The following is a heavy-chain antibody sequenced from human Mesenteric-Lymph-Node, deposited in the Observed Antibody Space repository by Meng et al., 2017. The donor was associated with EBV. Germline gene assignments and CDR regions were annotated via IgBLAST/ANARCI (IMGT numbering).Heavy chain of an antibody. J-gene: IGHJ4*02. CDR1: GDTFSTYA. CDR2: IIHLFGPP. CDR3: ARDRDAYNYYFDY. D-gene: IGHD5-24*01. Sequence: VQLVQAGAEVKKPGSSVKLSCKTSGDTFSTYAITWVRQAPGQGPEWLGGIIHLFGPPNYAQKFQGRVTILADESTNTAYMDLSSLRSEDTAVYYCARDRDAYNYYFDYWGQGTLVNVSS. V-gene: IGHV1-69*01.